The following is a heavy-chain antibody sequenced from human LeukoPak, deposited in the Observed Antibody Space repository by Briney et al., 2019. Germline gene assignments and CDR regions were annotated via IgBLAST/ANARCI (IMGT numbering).Heavy chain of an antibody. J-gene: IGHJ4*02. CDR3: ARFMVRGIITYPED. CDR1: GGSISSSNW. V-gene: IGHV4-4*02. D-gene: IGHD3-10*01. Sequence: SETLSLTCAVSGGSISSSNWWSWVRQPPGKGLEWIGEIYHSGSTNYNPSLKSRVTISVDKSKNQFSLKLSSVTAADTAVCYCARFMVRGIITYPEDWGQGTLVTVSS. CDR2: IYHSGST.